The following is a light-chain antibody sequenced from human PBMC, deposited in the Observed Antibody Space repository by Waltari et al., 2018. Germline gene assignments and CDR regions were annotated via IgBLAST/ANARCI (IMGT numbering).Light chain of an antibody. J-gene: IGLJ2*01. CDR2: EVS. CDR1: SSDVGAYNY. V-gene: IGLV2-14*01. CDR3: SSYTTSSTVV. Sequence: QSALTQPASVSGSPGQSITISCTGTSSDVGAYNYVSWYQQHPGQAPKLMIYEVSNRPSGLSNLFSGSKSGNTASLTISGLQAEDEADYYCSSYTTSSTVVFGGGTKLTVL.